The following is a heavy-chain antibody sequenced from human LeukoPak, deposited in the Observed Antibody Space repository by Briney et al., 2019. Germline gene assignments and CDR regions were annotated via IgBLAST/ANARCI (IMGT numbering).Heavy chain of an antibody. CDR1: GISIGDYA. D-gene: IGHD3-16*01. CDR3: TKSRFYDYVWGGS. CDR2: IRSKAYGGTT. V-gene: IGHV3-49*03. J-gene: IGHJ5*02. Sequence: GGSLRLSCTASGISIGDYAMSWFRQAPGKGLEWVSLIRSKAYGGTTEYAASVEGRFTISRDDSKSIAYLQMNSLKTEDAAVYYCTKSRFYDYVWGGSWGQGTLVTVSS.